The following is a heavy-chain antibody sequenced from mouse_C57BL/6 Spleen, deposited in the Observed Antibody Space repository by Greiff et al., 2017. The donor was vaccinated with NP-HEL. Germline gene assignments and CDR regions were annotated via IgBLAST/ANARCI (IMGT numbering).Heavy chain of an antibody. CDR3: ARNYDGSSSGWYFDV. CDR1: GYTFTSYW. D-gene: IGHD1-1*01. J-gene: IGHJ1*03. V-gene: IGHV1-64*01. CDR2: IHPNSGST. Sequence: QVQLQQSGAELVKPGASVKLSCKASGYTFTSYWMHRVKQRPGQGLEWIGMIHPNSGSTNYNEKFKSKATLTVDKSSSTAYMQLSSLTSEDSAVYYCARNYDGSSSGWYFDVWGTGTTVTVSS.